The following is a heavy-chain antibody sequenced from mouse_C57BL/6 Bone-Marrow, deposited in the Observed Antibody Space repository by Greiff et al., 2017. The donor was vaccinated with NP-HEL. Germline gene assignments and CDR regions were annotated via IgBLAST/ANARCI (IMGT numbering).Heavy chain of an antibody. Sequence: VQLKESGPGLVAPSQSLSITCTVSGFSFTSYGVSWVRQPPGKGLEWLGVIWGDGSTNYHSALISRLSISTDNSKIQVFLKLNRLQTDDTATYYCANGGGQAWFAYWGQGTLVTVSA. CDR1: GFSFTSYG. CDR2: IWGDGST. D-gene: IGHD1-1*02. V-gene: IGHV2-3*01. CDR3: ANGGGQAWFAY. J-gene: IGHJ3*01.